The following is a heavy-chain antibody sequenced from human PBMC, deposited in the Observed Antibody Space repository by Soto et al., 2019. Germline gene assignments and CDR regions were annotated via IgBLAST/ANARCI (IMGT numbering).Heavy chain of an antibody. CDR2: INHSGST. D-gene: IGHD3-10*01. J-gene: IGHJ6*02. V-gene: IGHV4-34*01. CDR3: ARDRRSNMVRGVIRPYYYGMDV. Sequence: PSETLSLTCAVYGGSFSGYYWSWIRQPPGKGLEWIGEINHSGSTNYNPSLKSRVTISVDTSKNQFSLKLSSVTAADTAVYYCARDRRSNMVRGVIRPYYYGMDVWGQGTTVTVSS. CDR1: GGSFSGYY.